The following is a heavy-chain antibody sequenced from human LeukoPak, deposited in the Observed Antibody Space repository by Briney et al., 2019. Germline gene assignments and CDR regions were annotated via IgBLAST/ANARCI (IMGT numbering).Heavy chain of an antibody. CDR2: ISGSGGST. V-gene: IGHV3-23*01. J-gene: IGHJ4*02. CDR1: GFTFSSYA. D-gene: IGHD1-26*01. CDR3: AKGRRERPWELGGFDY. Sequence: GGSLRLSCAASGFTFSSYAMSWVRQAPGKGLEWVSAISGSGGSTYYADSVKGRFTISRDNSKNTLYLQMNSLRAEDTAVYYCAKGRRERPWELGGFDYWGQGTLVTVSS.